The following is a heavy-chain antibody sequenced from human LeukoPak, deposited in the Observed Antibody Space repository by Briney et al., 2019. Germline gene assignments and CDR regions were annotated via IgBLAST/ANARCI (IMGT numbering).Heavy chain of an antibody. J-gene: IGHJ5*02. CDR3: ARDCGDYDFWSGYYSDFNWFDP. CDR2: IYHSGST. CDR1: GGSFSGYY. Sequence: SETLSLTCAVYGGSFSGYYWSWIRQPPGKGLEWIGSIYHSGSTYYNPSPKSRVTISVDTSKNQFSLKLSSVTAADTAVYYCARDCGDYDFWSGYYSDFNWFDPWGQGTLVTVSS. D-gene: IGHD3-3*01. V-gene: IGHV4-34*01.